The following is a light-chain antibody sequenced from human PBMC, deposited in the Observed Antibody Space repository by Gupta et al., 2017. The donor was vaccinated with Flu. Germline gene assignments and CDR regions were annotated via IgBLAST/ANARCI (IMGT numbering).Light chain of an antibody. V-gene: IGKV2-30*02. CDR3: MQGTHWPT. CDR1: QSLVHTNGNTY. J-gene: IGKJ1*01. CDR2: RVS. Sequence: DVVMTQSPLSLPVTLGQPASISCRSSQSLVHTNGNTYLTWFQQRPGHSPRRLIYRVSNRDSGVPDRFSGSGSGTDVTLKISRVEAEDVGVYYCMQGTHWPTFGQGTKVEIK.